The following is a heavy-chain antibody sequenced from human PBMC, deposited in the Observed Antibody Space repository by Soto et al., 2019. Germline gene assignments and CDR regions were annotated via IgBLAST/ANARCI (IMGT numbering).Heavy chain of an antibody. V-gene: IGHV5-51*01. D-gene: IGHD6-13*01. CDR2: IYPGDSDT. J-gene: IGHJ6*02. CDR3: ARALSAYSSRVYYYYGMDV. Sequence: GESLKISCKGSGYSFTSYWIGWVRQMPGKGLEWMGIIYPGDSDTRYSPSFQGQVTISADKSISTAYLQWSSLKASDTAMYYCARALSAYSSRVYYYYGMDVWGQGTAVTVSS. CDR1: GYSFTSYW.